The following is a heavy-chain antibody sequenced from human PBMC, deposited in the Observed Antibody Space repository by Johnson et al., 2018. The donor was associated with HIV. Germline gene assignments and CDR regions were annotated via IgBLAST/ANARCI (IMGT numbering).Heavy chain of an antibody. J-gene: IGHJ3*01. CDR1: GFTFSSYA. CDR3: AREISRYYYDYAAFDL. CDR2: ISGSGGST. Sequence: VQLVESGGGLVQPGGSLRLSCAASGFTFSSYAMSWVRQAPGKGLEWVSAISGSGGSTYYADSVKGRFTISRDNSKNTLYLQMNRLRAEDTAVYYCAREISRYYYDYAAFDLWGQGTTVTVSS. D-gene: IGHD3-22*01. V-gene: IGHV3-23*04.